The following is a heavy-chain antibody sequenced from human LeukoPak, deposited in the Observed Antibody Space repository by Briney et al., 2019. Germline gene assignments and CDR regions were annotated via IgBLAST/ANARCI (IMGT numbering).Heavy chain of an antibody. D-gene: IGHD4-17*01. J-gene: IGHJ3*02. V-gene: IGHV1-18*01. CDR3: ARQGTVTHDAFDI. CDR2: ISAYNGNT. Sequence: ASVKVSCKASGYTFTSYGISWVRQAPGQGLEWMGWISAYNGNTNYAQKFQGRVTMTRNTSISTAYMELSSLRSEDTAVYYCARQGTVTHDAFDIWGQGTMVTVSS. CDR1: GYTFTSYG.